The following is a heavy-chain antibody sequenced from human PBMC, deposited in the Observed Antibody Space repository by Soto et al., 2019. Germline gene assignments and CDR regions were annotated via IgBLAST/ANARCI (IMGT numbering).Heavy chain of an antibody. Sequence: SETLCLTCTVSGGSISSYYWSWIRQPAGKGLEWIGRIYTSGSTNYNPSLKSRVTMSVDTSKNQFSLRLSAVTAADTAVYYCARYCTHGVCSNPFYYYGMDVWGQGSPVTVS. CDR1: GGSISSYY. J-gene: IGHJ6*02. CDR2: IYTSGST. V-gene: IGHV4-4*07. CDR3: ARYCTHGVCSNPFYYYGMDV. D-gene: IGHD2-8*01.